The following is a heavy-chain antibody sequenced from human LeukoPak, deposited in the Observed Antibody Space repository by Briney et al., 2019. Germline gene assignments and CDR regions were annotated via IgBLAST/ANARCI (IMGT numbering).Heavy chain of an antibody. V-gene: IGHV3-9*01. CDR3: AKDLAEGLGGAFDL. D-gene: IGHD3/OR15-3a*01. Sequence: PGGSLRLSCAASGFTFDDYAMHWVRQAPGKGLEWVSGISWNSGSIGYADSVKGRFTISRDNAKNSLYLQMNSLRAEDTALYYCAKDLAEGLGGAFDLWGRGTLVTVSS. CDR2: ISWNSGSI. CDR1: GFTFDDYA. J-gene: IGHJ2*01.